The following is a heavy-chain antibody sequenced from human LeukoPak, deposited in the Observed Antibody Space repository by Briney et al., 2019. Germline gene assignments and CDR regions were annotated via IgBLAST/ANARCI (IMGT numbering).Heavy chain of an antibody. V-gene: IGHV1-18*01. CDR2: ISAYNGNT. CDR3: ARAKGYCSSTGCPRAYYYYYYGMDV. J-gene: IGHJ6*02. D-gene: IGHD2-2*01. CDR1: GGTFSSYA. Sequence: GASVTVSCKASGGTFSSYAISWVRQAPGQGLEWMGWISAYNGNTNYAQKLQGRVTMTTDTSTSTAYMELRSLRSDDTAVYYCARAKGYCSSTGCPRAYYYYYYGMDVWGQGTTVTVSS.